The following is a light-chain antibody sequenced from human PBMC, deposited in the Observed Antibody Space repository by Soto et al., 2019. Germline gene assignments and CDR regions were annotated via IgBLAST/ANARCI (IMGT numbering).Light chain of an antibody. V-gene: IGLV1-51*01. J-gene: IGLJ2*01. CDR1: SSNIGNNY. Sequence: QSVLTQPPSVSAAPGQTVTISCSGSSSNIGNNYVFSYQQLPGTAAKLLIYDNDKRPSGIPDRFSGYKSGTSATLGITGLQTGDEADYYCSTWDRSLSVGVFGGGTKLTVL. CDR3: STWDRSLSVGV. CDR2: DND.